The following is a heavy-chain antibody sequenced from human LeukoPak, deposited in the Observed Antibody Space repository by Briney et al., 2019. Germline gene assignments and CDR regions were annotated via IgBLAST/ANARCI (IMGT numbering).Heavy chain of an antibody. CDR3: ARQGGSSSPYYYYYMDV. CDR2: IFQSGNT. CDR1: GYSISSGYY. Sequence: SETLSLTCAVSGYSISSGYYWGWFRQPPGKGLKWIGCIFQSGNTYYNPSLKSRVSISVDTSNNHFSQKLTSVTAADSAVYYCARQGGSSSPYYYYYMDVCGKGTTVTVSS. V-gene: IGHV4-38-2*01. D-gene: IGHD6-13*01. J-gene: IGHJ6*03.